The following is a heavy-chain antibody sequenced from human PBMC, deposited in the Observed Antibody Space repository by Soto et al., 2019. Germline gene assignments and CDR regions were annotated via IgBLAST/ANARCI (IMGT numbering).Heavy chain of an antibody. Sequence: GGSLRLSCAASGFTLSSYAMHWVRPAPGKALDGVAVISYDGSNKYYADSVKGRFTLSRDNSKNTLYLQMNSLRAEDTAVYYCARGGYSSSWYSHRYYYYGMDVWGQGTTVTVSS. CDR1: GFTLSSYA. D-gene: IGHD6-13*01. CDR3: ARGGYSSSWYSHRYYYYGMDV. V-gene: IGHV3-30-3*01. J-gene: IGHJ6*02. CDR2: ISYDGSNK.